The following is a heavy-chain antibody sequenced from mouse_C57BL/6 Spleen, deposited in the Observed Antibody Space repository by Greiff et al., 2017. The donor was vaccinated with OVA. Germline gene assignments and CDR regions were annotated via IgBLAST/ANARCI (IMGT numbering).Heavy chain of an antibody. CDR1: GFTFSSYA. CDR2: ISDGGSYT. V-gene: IGHV5-4*01. J-gene: IGHJ1*03. Sequence: EVQLMESGGGLVKPGGSLKLSCAASGFTFSSYAMSWVRQTPEKRLEWVATISDGGSYTYYPDNVKGRFTISRDNAKNNLYLQMSHLKSEDTAMYYCARGEYFDVWGTGTTVTVSS. CDR3: ARGEYFDV.